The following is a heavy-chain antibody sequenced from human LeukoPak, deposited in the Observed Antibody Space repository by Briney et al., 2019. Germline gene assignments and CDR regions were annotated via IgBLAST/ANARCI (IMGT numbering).Heavy chain of an antibody. CDR2: IYYSGST. CDR1: GNSIRSSSYY. J-gene: IGHJ1*01. Sequence: PSETLFLTCTVSGNSIRSSSYYWGWIRQSPEKGLEWIGSIYYSGSTYYSASFKSRVTISVDTSQNQFSLKLRSVTAADRAVYYCASRYYYDTRGYFLHWGQGTLVTVSS. CDR3: ASRYYYDTRGYFLH. V-gene: IGHV4-39*01. D-gene: IGHD3-22*01.